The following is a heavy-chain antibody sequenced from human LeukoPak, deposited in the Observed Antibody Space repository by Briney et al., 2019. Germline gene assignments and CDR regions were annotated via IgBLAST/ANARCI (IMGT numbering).Heavy chain of an antibody. J-gene: IGHJ4*02. CDR1: GFTFSSYG. CDR3: ASGPPTWIQLWLSSDY. Sequence: GGSLRLSCAASGFTFSSYGMSWVRQAPGKGLEWVSAISGSGGSTYYADSVKGRFTISRDNSKNTLYLQMNSLRAEDTAVYYCASGPPTWIQLWLSSDYWGQGTLVTVSS. CDR2: ISGSGGST. V-gene: IGHV3-23*01. D-gene: IGHD5-18*01.